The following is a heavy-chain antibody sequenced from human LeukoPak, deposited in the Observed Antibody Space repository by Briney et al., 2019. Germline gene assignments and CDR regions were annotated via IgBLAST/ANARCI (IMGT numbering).Heavy chain of an antibody. D-gene: IGHD2-15*01. CDR2: INQGGSEK. CDR1: RFSISSYW. CDR3: ARDAYCSGGSCYVY. Sequence: GGSLRLSCAASRFSISSYWMSWVRQAPGKGLEWVANINQGGSEKNYVDSVKGRFTISRDNAENSLDLQMNSLRAEDTAVYYCARDAYCSGGSCYVYWGQGTLVTVSS. J-gene: IGHJ4*02. V-gene: IGHV3-7*01.